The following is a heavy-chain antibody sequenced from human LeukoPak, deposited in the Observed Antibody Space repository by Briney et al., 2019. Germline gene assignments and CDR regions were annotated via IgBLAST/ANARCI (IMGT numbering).Heavy chain of an antibody. CDR2: ISYDGSNK. V-gene: IGHV3-30*04. Sequence: PGGSLRLSCAASGFTFSSYTMHWVRQAPGKGLEWVAVISYDGSNKYYADSVKGRFTVSRDNSKNMLYLQMNSLRAEDTAVYYCARGGRGPGDYFDLWGRGTLVTVSS. D-gene: IGHD2-15*01. CDR1: GFTFSSYT. CDR3: ARGGRGPGDYFDL. J-gene: IGHJ2*01.